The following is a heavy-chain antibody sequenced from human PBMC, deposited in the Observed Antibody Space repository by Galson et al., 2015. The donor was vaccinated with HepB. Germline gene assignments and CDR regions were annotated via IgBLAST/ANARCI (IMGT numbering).Heavy chain of an antibody. CDR1: GFTFSGSA. Sequence: SLRLSCAASGFTFSGSAMHWVRQAPGKGLEWVGRIRSKANSYATAYAASVKGRFTISRDDSKNTAYLQMNSLKTEDTAVYYCTRRSSSWDNWGQGTLVTVSS. D-gene: IGHD6-13*01. CDR2: IRSKANSYAT. CDR3: TRRSSSWDN. V-gene: IGHV3-73*01. J-gene: IGHJ4*02.